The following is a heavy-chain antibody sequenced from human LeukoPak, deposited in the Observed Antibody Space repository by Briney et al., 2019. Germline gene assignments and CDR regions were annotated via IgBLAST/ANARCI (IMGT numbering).Heavy chain of an antibody. Sequence: GGSLRLSCAASGFTVSRSYISWVRQAPGKGLEWVSVIYTSGNTYYADSVKGRFTISRDNSKNTLYLQMNSLRAEDTAVYYCARAPFYFDSSNYHYFDYWGQGTLVTVSS. CDR1: GFTVSRSY. D-gene: IGHD3-22*01. CDR3: ARAPFYFDSSNYHYFDY. V-gene: IGHV3-53*01. CDR2: IYTSGNT. J-gene: IGHJ4*02.